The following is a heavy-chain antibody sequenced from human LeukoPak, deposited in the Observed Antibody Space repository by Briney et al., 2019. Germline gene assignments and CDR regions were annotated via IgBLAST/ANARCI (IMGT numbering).Heavy chain of an antibody. V-gene: IGHV1-69*05. CDR1: GGTFSSYA. D-gene: IGHD4-11*01. CDR2: IIPIFGTA. CDR3: ARGSSYINPPDY. Sequence: GASVKVSCKASGGTFSSYAISWVRQAPGQGLEWMGGIIPIFGTANYAQKFQGRVTMTKDTSTSAVHMELSSLRSEDTAVYYCARGSSYINPPDYWGQGTLVTVSS. J-gene: IGHJ4*02.